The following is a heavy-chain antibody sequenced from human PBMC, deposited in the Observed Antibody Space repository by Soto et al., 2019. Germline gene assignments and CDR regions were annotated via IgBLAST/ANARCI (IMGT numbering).Heavy chain of an antibody. CDR1: GGTFSSYA. D-gene: IGHD5-12*01. CDR3: VRVVAIPGYPDN. CDR2: IVPIVDTS. V-gene: IGHV1-69*13. Sequence: SVKVSCKTFGGTFSSYAISWVRQAPGQGLEWMGGIVPIVDTSTYAQKFQGRVTITADESTSTVYMELSSLRSDDTAVYYCVRVVAIPGYPDNWGQGTLVTVSA. J-gene: IGHJ4*02.